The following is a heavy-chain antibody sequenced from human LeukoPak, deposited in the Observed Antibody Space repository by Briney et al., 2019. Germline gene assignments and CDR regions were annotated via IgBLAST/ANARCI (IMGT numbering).Heavy chain of an antibody. D-gene: IGHD6-13*01. V-gene: IGHV3-30*18. CDR3: AKDPGIAAAGNTYFDY. Sequence: GGSLRLSCAASRFTFSSYGMHWVRQAPGKGLGWVAVISYDGSNKYYADSVKGRFTISRDNSKNTLYLQMNSLRAEDTAVYYCAKDPGIAAAGNTYFDYWGQGTLVTVSS. CDR1: RFTFSSYG. J-gene: IGHJ4*02. CDR2: ISYDGSNK.